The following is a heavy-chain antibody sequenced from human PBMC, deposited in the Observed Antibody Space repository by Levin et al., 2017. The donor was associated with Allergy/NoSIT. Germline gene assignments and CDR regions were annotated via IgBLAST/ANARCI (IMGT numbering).Heavy chain of an antibody. CDR1: GNTVKSDY. J-gene: IGHJ3*02. D-gene: IGHD7-27*01. V-gene: IGHV3-53*01. Sequence: SCTASGNTVKSDYMSWVRQAPGKGLEWVSVIKSDGTTYYASSVKGRFTISRDNSRNTLYLQMSILRAEDTAVYYCARGGDSAGNTRTAFDIWGQGTMVSVSS. CDR3: ARGGDSAGNTRTAFDI. CDR2: IKSDGTT.